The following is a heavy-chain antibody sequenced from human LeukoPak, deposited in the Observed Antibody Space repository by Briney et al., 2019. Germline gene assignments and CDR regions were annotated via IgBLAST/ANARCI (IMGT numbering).Heavy chain of an antibody. CDR2: ISSSGSTI. J-gene: IGHJ4*02. CDR3: AKDQSMTSYAPEPFGY. Sequence: GGSLRLSCAASGFTFSDYYMSWIRQAPGKGLEWVSYISSSGSTIYYADSVKGRFTISRDNAKNSLYLQMNSLRAEDTAVYYCAKDQSMTSYAPEPFGYWGQGTLVTVSS. CDR1: GFTFSDYY. V-gene: IGHV3-11*01. D-gene: IGHD1-26*01.